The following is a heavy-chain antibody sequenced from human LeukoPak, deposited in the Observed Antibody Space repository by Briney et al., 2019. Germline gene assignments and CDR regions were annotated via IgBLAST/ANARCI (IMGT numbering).Heavy chain of an antibody. J-gene: IGHJ3*01. V-gene: IGHV4-61*01. Sequence: SETLSLTCTVSGGSVSSGSYYWSWIRQPPGKGLEWIGYVYYSGSTNYNPSLKSRVTISLDASKNQYSLKLSSVTAADTAVYYCARDNYYEGAFDVWGQGTMVTVSS. CDR3: ARDNYYEGAFDV. CDR1: GGSVSSGSYY. CDR2: VYYSGST. D-gene: IGHD3-22*01.